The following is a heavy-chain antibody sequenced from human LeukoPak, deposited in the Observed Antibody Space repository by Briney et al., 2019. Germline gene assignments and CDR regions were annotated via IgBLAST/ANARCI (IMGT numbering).Heavy chain of an antibody. D-gene: IGHD2-8*01. CDR3: AKDRFFNGVCYSLDY. V-gene: IGHV3-23*01. CDR2: ISGSGGST. Sequence: GGSLRLSCAASGFTFSSYAMSWVRQAPGKGLEWVSAISGSGGSTYYADSVKGRFTNSRDNSKNTLYLQMNSLRAEDTAVYYCAKDRFFNGVCYSLDYWGQGTLVTVSS. J-gene: IGHJ4*02. CDR1: GFTFSSYA.